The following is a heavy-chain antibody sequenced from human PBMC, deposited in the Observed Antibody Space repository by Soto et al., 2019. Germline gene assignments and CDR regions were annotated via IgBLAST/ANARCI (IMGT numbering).Heavy chain of an antibody. V-gene: IGHV3-15*01. CDR1: GFTFSNAW. J-gene: IGHJ3*02. CDR2: IKSKTDGGTT. Sequence: GGSLRLSCAASGFTFSNAWMSWVRQAPGKGLEWVGRIKSKTDGGTTDYAAPVKGRFTISRDDSKNTLYLQMNSLKTEDTAVYYCTTDHVLRFLEWLSADAFDIWGQGTMVTVSS. D-gene: IGHD3-3*01. CDR3: TTDHVLRFLEWLSADAFDI.